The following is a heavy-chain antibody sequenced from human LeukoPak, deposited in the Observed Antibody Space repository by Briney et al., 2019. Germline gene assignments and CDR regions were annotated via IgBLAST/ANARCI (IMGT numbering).Heavy chain of an antibody. Sequence: GGSLQISCEGSGYRFTNYWIAWVRQMPGKGLEWMGIVHPGDSDTRYSPSFQGQVTISADNSITTAYLQWSSLRASDTAIYYCARQEQYFSSWPYYLDFWGQGTLVTVSS. D-gene: IGHD6-13*01. CDR3: ARQEQYFSSWPYYLDF. CDR1: GYRFTNYW. V-gene: IGHV5-51*01. J-gene: IGHJ4*02. CDR2: VHPGDSDT.